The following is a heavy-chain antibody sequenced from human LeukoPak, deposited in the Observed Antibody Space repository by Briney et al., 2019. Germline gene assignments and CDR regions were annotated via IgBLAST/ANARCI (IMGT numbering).Heavy chain of an antibody. CDR3: ARGLYSSSYFDY. D-gene: IGHD6-13*01. Sequence: SETLSLTCAVYGGSFSGYYWSWIRQPPGKGLEWIGEINHSGSTNYNPSLKSRVTISVDTSKNQFSLKLSSVTAADTAVYYCARGLYSSSYFDYWGQGTLVTVSS. CDR2: INHSGST. V-gene: IGHV4-34*01. CDR1: GGSFSGYY. J-gene: IGHJ4*02.